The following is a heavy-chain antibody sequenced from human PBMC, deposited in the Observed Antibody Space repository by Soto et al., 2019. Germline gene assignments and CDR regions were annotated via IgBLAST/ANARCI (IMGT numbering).Heavy chain of an antibody. D-gene: IGHD1-26*01. CDR2: ISYDGSNK. CDR1: GFTFSSYG. V-gene: IGHV3-30*18. Sequence: QVQLVESGGGVVQPGRSLRLSCAASGFTFSSYGMHWVRQAPGKGLEWVAAISYDGSNKYYADSVNGRFTISRDNSKNTLYLQMNSPRAEDTAVYYCAKGHRDDLVGATTGGWYFDLWGRGTLVTVSS. CDR3: AKGHRDDLVGATTGGWYFDL. J-gene: IGHJ2*01.